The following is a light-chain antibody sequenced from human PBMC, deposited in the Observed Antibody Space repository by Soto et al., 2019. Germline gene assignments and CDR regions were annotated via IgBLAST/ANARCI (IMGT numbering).Light chain of an antibody. CDR3: SSYAGSNTDYV. V-gene: IGLV2-8*01. CDR1: SSDVGGYKY. Sequence: QSALTQPPSASGSPGQSVTISCTGTSSDVGGYKYVSWYQQHPGKVPKLMIYEVSKRPSGVPDRFSGSKSGNTASLTVSALQAEDEADYYCSSYAGSNTDYVFGTGTKVTVL. J-gene: IGLJ1*01. CDR2: EVS.